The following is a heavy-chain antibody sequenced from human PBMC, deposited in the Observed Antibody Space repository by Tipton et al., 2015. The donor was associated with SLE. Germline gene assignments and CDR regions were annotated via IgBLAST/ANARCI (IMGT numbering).Heavy chain of an antibody. CDR1: GDSISSGTYY. V-gene: IGHV4-61*02. CDR3: ARGERSSMPDC. J-gene: IGHJ4*02. Sequence: TLSLTCTVSGDSISSGTYYWSWIRQPAGKGLEWIGRIDTSGDTKYNPSLKSRLSISIDTSNNQFSLKLNSVTAADTAVYYCARGERSSMPDCWGQGTLVTVSS. CDR2: IDTSGDT. D-gene: IGHD2-2*01.